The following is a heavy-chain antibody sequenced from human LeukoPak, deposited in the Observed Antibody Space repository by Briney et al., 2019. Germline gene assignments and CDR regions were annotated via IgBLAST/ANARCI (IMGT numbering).Heavy chain of an antibody. J-gene: IGHJ6*02. Sequence: PSETLSLTCTVSGGSISSSSYYWGWIRQPPGKGLEWIGSIYYSGSTYYNPSLKSRVTISVDTSKNQFSLKLSSVTAADTAVYYCARDFETWFGDDPAVYYGMDVWGQGTTVTVSS. CDR2: IYYSGST. V-gene: IGHV4-39*07. CDR1: GGSISSSSYY. CDR3: ARDFETWFGDDPAVYYGMDV. D-gene: IGHD3-10*01.